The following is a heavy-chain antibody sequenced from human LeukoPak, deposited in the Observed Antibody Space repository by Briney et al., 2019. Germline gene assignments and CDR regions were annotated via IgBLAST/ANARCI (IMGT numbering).Heavy chain of an antibody. CDR2: ISWNSGSI. V-gene: IGHV3-9*01. J-gene: IGHJ4*02. CDR3: AKGSSFDY. D-gene: IGHD3-10*01. CDR1: GFTFDDYA. Sequence: SGGSLRLSCAASGFTFDDYAMHWVRQAPGKGLEWVSGISWNSGSIGYADSVKGRFTISRDNAKNSLYLQMNSLRAEDTALYYCAKGSSFDYWGQGTLVTVSS.